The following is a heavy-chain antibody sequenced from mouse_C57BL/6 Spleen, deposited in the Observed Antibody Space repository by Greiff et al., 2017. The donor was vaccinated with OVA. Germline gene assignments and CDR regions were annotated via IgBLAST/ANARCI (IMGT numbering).Heavy chain of an antibody. CDR2: INPYNGDT. V-gene: IGHV1-20*01. CDR1: GYSFTGYF. J-gene: IGHJ4*01. D-gene: IGHD2-10*02. Sequence: VQLQQSGPELVKPGDSVKISCKASGYSFTGYFMNWVMQSHGKSLEWIGRINPYNGDTFYNQKFKGKATLTVDKSSSTAHMELRSLTAEDSAVYYCARSNSILYYYAMDYWGQGTSVTVSS. CDR3: ARSNSILYYYAMDY.